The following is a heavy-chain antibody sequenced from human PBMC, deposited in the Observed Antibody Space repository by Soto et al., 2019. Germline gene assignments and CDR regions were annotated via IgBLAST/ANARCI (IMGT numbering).Heavy chain of an antibody. D-gene: IGHD6-25*01. CDR1: VGSISTYH. Sequence: ETLSHTCTVSVGSISTYHWSSRRHPSGKGLEWIGYIYYSGSTNYNPSLKSRVTISVDTSKNQFSLKLSSVTAADTAVYYCARPHGGSSGWDNWFDPWGQGTLVTVS. CDR3: ARPHGGSSGWDNWFDP. V-gene: IGHV4-59*01. CDR2: IYYSGST. J-gene: IGHJ5*02.